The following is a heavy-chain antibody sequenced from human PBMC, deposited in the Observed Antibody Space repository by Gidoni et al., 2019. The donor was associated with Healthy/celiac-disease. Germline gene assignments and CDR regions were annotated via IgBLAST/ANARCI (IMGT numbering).Heavy chain of an antibody. Sequence: QVQLVQSGAGVKKPGASVKVSCKASGYTFTSYYMHWVRQAPGQGLEWMGIINPSGGSTSYAQKFQGRVTMTRDTSTSTVYMELSSLRSEDTAVYYCASGVAVAGTNEYFQHWGQGTLVTVSS. V-gene: IGHV1-46*03. CDR1: GYTFTSYY. D-gene: IGHD6-19*01. CDR3: ASGVAVAGTNEYFQH. J-gene: IGHJ1*01. CDR2: INPSGGST.